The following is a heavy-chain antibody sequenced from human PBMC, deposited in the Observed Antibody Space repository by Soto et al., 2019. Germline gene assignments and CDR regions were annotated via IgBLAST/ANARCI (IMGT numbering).Heavy chain of an antibody. D-gene: IGHD2-2*03. CDR1: GYTFTSYG. J-gene: IGHJ5*02. Sequence: ASVKVSCKASGYTFTSYGISWVRQAPGQGLERMGWMSAYNGNTNYAQKLQGRVNMTTNTSTSTAYMELRSLRSDDTAVYYCVRFGYCSSTSCFPGGYNWFDPWGQGTLVTVSS. CDR3: VRFGYCSSTSCFPGGYNWFDP. V-gene: IGHV1-18*01. CDR2: MSAYNGNT.